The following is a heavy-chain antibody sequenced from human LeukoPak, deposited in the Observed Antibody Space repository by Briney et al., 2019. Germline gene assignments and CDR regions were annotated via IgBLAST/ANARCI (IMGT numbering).Heavy chain of an antibody. CDR1: GYTFTSYG. J-gene: IGHJ6*03. D-gene: IGHD3-10*01. V-gene: IGHV1-18*01. Sequence: GASVKVSCKASGYTFTSYGISWVRQAPGQGLEWMGWISAYNGNTNYAQKLQGRVTMTTDTSTSTAYMELRSLRSGDTAVYYCARDLHITMVRGHPNMDVWGKGTTVTVSS. CDR2: ISAYNGNT. CDR3: ARDLHITMVRGHPNMDV.